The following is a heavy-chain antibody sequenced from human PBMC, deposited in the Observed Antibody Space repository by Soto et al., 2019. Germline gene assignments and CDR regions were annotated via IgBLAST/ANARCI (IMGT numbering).Heavy chain of an antibody. CDR3: VRDHYEGDDSGDYDAFDI. CDR1: GGSISSGVYS. CDR2: IYYSGIS. J-gene: IGHJ3*02. D-gene: IGHD2-21*01. Sequence: QLQLQQSGSGLVKPSQTLSLTCTVSGGSISSGVYSWNWIRQPPGKGLEWIGNIYYSGISVHNPSLTSRVAMSIDGSKNQFSLKLSSVTAADTAVYYCVRDHYEGDDSGDYDAFDIWGQGTMVTVSS. V-gene: IGHV4-30-2*01.